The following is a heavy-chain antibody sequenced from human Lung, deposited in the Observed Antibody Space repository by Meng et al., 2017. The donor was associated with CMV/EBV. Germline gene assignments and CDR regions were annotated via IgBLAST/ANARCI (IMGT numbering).Heavy chain of an antibody. D-gene: IGHD3-3*01. CDR3: ARALPWSGSGGHFDY. CDR1: GGSMTPYY. J-gene: IGHJ4*02. CDR2: VYYSGSI. V-gene: IGHV4-59*01. Sequence: SXTLSLXCNVSGGSMTPYYWNWIRQTPGKGLEWIGYVYYSGSINYNPSLKSRVTISVDTSRNQFSLKLSSVTAADTGFYYCARALPWSGSGGHFDYWGQGXLVTVSS.